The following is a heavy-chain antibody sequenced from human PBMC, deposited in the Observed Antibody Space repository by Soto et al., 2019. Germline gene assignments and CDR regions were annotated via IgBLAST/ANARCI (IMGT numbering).Heavy chain of an antibody. CDR3: ATVGVELGYSSGWYFDY. Sequence: QVQLVQSGAEVKKPGASVKVSCKVSGYTLTELSMHWVRQAPGKGLEWMGGFDPEYGETIYAQKFQGRVTMTEDTSTDTAYMELSSLRYADTAVYYCATVGVELGYSSGWYFDYWGQGTLVTVSS. J-gene: IGHJ4*02. CDR1: GYTLTELS. CDR2: FDPEYGET. D-gene: IGHD6-19*01. V-gene: IGHV1-24*01.